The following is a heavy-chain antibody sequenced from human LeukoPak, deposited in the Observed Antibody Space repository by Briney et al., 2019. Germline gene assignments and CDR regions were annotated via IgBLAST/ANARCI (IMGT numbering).Heavy chain of an antibody. CDR1: GFTFDDYG. J-gene: IGHJ4*02. V-gene: IGHV3-23*01. Sequence: PGGSLRLSCAASGFTFDDYGMSWVRQAPGKGLEWVSAISGSGGSTYYADSVKGRFTISRDNSKNTLYLQMNSLRAEDTAVYYCARREVVTDYWGQGTLVTVSS. CDR2: ISGSGGST. D-gene: IGHD3-22*01. CDR3: ARREVVTDY.